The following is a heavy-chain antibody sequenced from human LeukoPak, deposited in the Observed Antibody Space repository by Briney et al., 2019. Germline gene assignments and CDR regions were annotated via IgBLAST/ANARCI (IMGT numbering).Heavy chain of an antibody. CDR1: GGTFSSYA. D-gene: IGHD2-2*02. CDR2: IIPIFGTA. CDR3: ARVGSVVPAALPHVAWFDP. J-gene: IGHJ5*02. V-gene: IGHV1-69*05. Sequence: SVKVSCKASGGTFSSYAISWVRQASGQGLEWMGGIIPIFGTANYAQKFQGRVTITTDESTSTAYMELSSLSSEDTAVYYCARVGSVVPAALPHVAWFDPWGRGTLVTVSS.